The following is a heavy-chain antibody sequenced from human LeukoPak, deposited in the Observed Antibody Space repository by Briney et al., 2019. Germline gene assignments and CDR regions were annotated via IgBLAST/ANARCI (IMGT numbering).Heavy chain of an antibody. CDR2: IYHSGST. D-gene: IGHD2-2*01. CDR3: ARQLFTTSRHFDS. CDR1: GYSISSGYY. J-gene: IGHJ4*02. Sequence: SETLSLTCAVSGYSISSGYYWGWIRQPPGKGLEWIGSIYHSGSTYYNPSLKSRVTISVDTSKNQFSLKLSSVTAADTAVYYCARQLFTTSRHFDSWGQGTLVTVSS. V-gene: IGHV4-38-2*01.